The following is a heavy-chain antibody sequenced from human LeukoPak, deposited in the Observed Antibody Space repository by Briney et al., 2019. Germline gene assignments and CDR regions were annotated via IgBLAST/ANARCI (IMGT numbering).Heavy chain of an antibody. CDR1: GGSISSYY. Sequence: PSETLSPTCTVSGGSISSYYWSWIRQPPGKGLEWIGYIYYSGSTNYNPSLKSRITISVDTSKNQFSLKLSSVTAADTAVYYCARGGRSSSWGARYYGMDVWGQGTTVTVSS. J-gene: IGHJ6*02. CDR3: ARGGRSSSWGARYYGMDV. CDR2: IYYSGST. D-gene: IGHD6-6*01. V-gene: IGHV4-59*01.